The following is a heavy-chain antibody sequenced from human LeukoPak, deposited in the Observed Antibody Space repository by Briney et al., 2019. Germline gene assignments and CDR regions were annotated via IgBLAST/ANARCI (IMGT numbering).Heavy chain of an antibody. Sequence: SETLSLTCTVSGGSISSYYWSWIRQPAGKGLEWIGRIYTSGSTNYNPSLKSRVTMSVDTSKNQFSLKLSSVTAADTAVYYCARGLESTRGRVYFDYWGQGTLVTVSS. CDR1: GGSISSYY. V-gene: IGHV4-4*07. CDR2: IYTSGST. J-gene: IGHJ4*02. CDR3: ARGLESTRGRVYFDY.